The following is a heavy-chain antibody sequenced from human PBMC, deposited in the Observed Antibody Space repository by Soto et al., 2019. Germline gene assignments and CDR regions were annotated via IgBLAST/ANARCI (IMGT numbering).Heavy chain of an antibody. CDR1: GFTFSSYG. D-gene: IGHD3-10*01. J-gene: IGHJ4*02. V-gene: IGHV3-30*18. CDR2: ISSVGSNV. Sequence: QVQLVESGGGVVQPGRSLRLSCAASGFTFSSYGMHWVRQAPGKGLEWVASISSVGSNVYYGDSVKGRFTISRHNSKITLYLQMNSLRAEDTAVYYCAKDCTGPGSCEDYFDYWGQGTLVTVSS. CDR3: AKDCTGPGSCEDYFDY.